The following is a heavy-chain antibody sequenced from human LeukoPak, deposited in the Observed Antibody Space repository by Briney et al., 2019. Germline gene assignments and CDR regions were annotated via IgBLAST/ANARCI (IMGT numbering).Heavy chain of an antibody. CDR1: GYTFTSYA. V-gene: IGHV1-69*13. Sequence: SVKVSCKASGYTFTSYAISWVRQAPGQGLEWMGGIIPIFGTANYAQKFQGRVTITADESTSTAYMELSSLRSEDTAVYYCATPHKYYDSSGPYYFDYWGQGTLVTVSS. CDR2: IIPIFGTA. CDR3: ATPHKYYDSSGPYYFDY. D-gene: IGHD3-22*01. J-gene: IGHJ4*02.